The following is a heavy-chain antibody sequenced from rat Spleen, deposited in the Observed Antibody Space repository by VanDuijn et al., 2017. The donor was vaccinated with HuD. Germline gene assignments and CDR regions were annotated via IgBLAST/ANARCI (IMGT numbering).Heavy chain of an antibody. Sequence: EVQLVESGGGLVQPGRSLKLSCAASGFTFSDYAMAWVRQAPKKGLEWVATISYDGSSTYYRDSVKGRFTISRDNAKSTLYLQMDSLMSEDTATYYCAREADIPFHYFDYWSQGVMVTVSS. CDR2: ISYDGSST. CDR1: GFTFSDYA. D-gene: IGHD2-3*01. V-gene: IGHV5-7*01. J-gene: IGHJ2*01. CDR3: AREADIPFHYFDY.